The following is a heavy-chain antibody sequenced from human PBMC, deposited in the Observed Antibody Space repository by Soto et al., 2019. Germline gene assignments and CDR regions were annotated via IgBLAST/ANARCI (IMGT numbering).Heavy chain of an antibody. V-gene: IGHV2-70*01. CDR3: ARTQYSGSYQCFDY. J-gene: IGHJ4*02. D-gene: IGHD1-26*01. CDR2: IDWDDDK. CDR1: GFSLSTSGMC. Sequence: SGPTLVNPTQPLTLTCTFSGFSLSTSGMCVSWIRQPPGKALEWLALIDWDDDKYYSTSLKTRLTISKDTSKTQVVLTMTNMDPVDTATYYCARTQYSGSYQCFDYWGQGTLVTVSS.